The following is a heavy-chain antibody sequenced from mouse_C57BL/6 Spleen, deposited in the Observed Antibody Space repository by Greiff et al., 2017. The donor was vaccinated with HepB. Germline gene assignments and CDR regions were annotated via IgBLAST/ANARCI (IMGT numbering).Heavy chain of an antibody. CDR3: ARNLRDSSGSFYYAMDY. J-gene: IGHJ4*01. V-gene: IGHV2-2*01. CDR1: GFSLTSYG. D-gene: IGHD3-2*02. CDR2: IWSGGST. Sequence: QVQLKESGPGLVQPSQSLSITCTVSGFSLTSYGVHWVRQSPGKGLEWLGVIWSGGSTDYNAAFISRLSISKDNSKSQVFFKMNSLQADDTAIYYCARNLRDSSGSFYYAMDYWGQGTSVTVSS.